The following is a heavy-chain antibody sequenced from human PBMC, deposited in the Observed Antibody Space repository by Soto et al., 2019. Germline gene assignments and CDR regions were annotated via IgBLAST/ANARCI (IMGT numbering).Heavy chain of an antibody. Sequence: PSETLSLTCTVSGVSISSYCWSWIRQPPGKGLEWIGYIYYSGSTNYNPSLKSRVTISVDTSKNQFSLKLSSVTAADTAVYYCARMTFDDYFDYWGQGTLVTVSS. D-gene: IGHD2-21*02. CDR2: IYYSGST. V-gene: IGHV4-59*01. CDR3: ARMTFDDYFDY. CDR1: GVSISSYC. J-gene: IGHJ4*02.